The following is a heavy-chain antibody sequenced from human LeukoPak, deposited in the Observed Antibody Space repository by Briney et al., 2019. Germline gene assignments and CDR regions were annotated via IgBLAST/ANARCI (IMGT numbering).Heavy chain of an antibody. CDR2: IYSSGST. CDR3: ARTPIYYFDNSGYYN. J-gene: IGHJ4*02. CDR1: GGSINNYY. Sequence: SETLSLTCTVSGGSINNYYWSWIRQPAGKGLEWIGLIYSSGSTSYNPSLKSRVTMSVDTSKKQFSLRLSSVTAADTAVYYCARTPIYYFDNSGYYNWGQGTLVTISS. V-gene: IGHV4-4*07. D-gene: IGHD3-22*01.